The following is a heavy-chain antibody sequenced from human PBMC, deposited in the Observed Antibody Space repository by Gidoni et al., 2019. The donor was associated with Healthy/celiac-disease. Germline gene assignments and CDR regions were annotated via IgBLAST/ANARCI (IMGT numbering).Heavy chain of an antibody. V-gene: IGHV3-33*01. D-gene: IGHD1-7*01. Sequence: QVQLVESGGGVVQPGRSLRLSCAASGFTFSSYGMHWVRQAPGKGLEWVAVIWYDGSNKYYADSVKGRFTISRDNSKNTLYLQMNSLRAEDTAVYYCAREETGTSLHYYYYGMDVWGQGTTVTVSS. J-gene: IGHJ6*02. CDR3: AREETGTSLHYYYYGMDV. CDR2: IWYDGSNK. CDR1: GFTFSSYG.